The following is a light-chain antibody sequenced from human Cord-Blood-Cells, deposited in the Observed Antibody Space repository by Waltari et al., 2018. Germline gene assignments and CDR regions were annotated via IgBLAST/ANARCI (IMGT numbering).Light chain of an antibody. CDR3: CSYAGSSTHYV. CDR1: SSDVGGYNL. J-gene: IGLJ1*01. CDR2: EVS. V-gene: IGLV2-23*02. Sequence: QSALTPPASASGSPGQSITIPCTGTSSDVGGYNLVSWYQQHPGKAPKLMIYEVSKRPSWVSNRFSGSKSGNTASLTNSGLQAEDEADYYCCSYAGSSTHYVFGTGTKVTVL.